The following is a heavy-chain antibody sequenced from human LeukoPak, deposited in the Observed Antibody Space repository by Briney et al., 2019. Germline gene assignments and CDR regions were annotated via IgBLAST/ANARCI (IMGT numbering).Heavy chain of an antibody. D-gene: IGHD1-26*01. CDR1: GLTFRSYE. V-gene: IGHV3-48*03. CDR3: ARDGLSGDQAFDAFDI. J-gene: IGHJ3*02. Sequence: GGSLRLSCAASGLTFRSYEVSSVRQAPGKGLEWIAYIRSSDSNIYYADSVRGRFSISRDHAKDSLYLQMNSLRAEDTAIYYCARDGLSGDQAFDAFDIWGQGTMVTVSS. CDR2: IRSSDSNI.